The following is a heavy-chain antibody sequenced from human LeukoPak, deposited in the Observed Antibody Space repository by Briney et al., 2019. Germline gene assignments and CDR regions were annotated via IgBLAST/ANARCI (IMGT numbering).Heavy chain of an antibody. Sequence: ASVTVSCKASGYTFTSYGISWVRQAPGQGLEWMGWISAYNGNTNYAQKLQGRVTMTTDTSTSTAYMELRSLRSDDTAVYYCARSRLTVTTLLGYYYGMDVWGQGTTVTVSS. CDR2: ISAYNGNT. CDR1: GYTFTSYG. J-gene: IGHJ6*02. CDR3: ARSRLTVTTLLGYYYGMDV. D-gene: IGHD4-11*01. V-gene: IGHV1-18*01.